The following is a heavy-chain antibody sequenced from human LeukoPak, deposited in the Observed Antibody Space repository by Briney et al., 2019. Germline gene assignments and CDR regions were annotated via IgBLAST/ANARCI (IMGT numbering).Heavy chain of an antibody. CDR2: IYTSGST. CDR3: ARDEELGNDAFDI. CDR1: GGSVSSGSYY. Sequence: PSETLSLTCTVSGGSVSSGSYYWSWIRQPAGKGLEWIGRIYTSGSTNYNPSLKSRVTMSVDTSKNQFSLKLSSVTAADTAVYYCARDEELGNDAFDIWGQGTMVTVSS. J-gene: IGHJ3*02. D-gene: IGHD7-27*01. V-gene: IGHV4-61*02.